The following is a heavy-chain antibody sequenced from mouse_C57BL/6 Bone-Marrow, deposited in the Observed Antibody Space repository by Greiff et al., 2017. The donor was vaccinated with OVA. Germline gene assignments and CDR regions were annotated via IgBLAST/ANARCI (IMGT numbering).Heavy chain of an antibody. D-gene: IGHD1-1*01. J-gene: IGHJ4*01. CDR1: GYTFPNYW. CDR2: IYPGGGYT. CDR3: ARSGYGSSFAMDY. V-gene: IGHV1-63*01. Sequence: VQLQQSGAELVRPGTSVKMSCKASGYTFPNYWIGWAKQRPGHGLEWIGDIYPGGGYTNYNEKFKGKATLTADKSSSTAYMQFSSLTSEDSAIYYCARSGYGSSFAMDYWGQGTSVTVSS.